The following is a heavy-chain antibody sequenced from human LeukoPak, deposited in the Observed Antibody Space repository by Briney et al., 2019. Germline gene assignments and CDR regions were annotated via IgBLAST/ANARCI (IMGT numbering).Heavy chain of an antibody. D-gene: IGHD1-26*01. CDR1: GGSISSSYW. V-gene: IGHV4-4*02. Sequence: SGTLSLTCAVSGGSISSSYWWSWVRQPPGKGLEWIGEIYHSGSTNYKPSLKSRVTISVDKSKNQFSLKLSSVTAADTAFYYCAGYIVSYPHDAFDIWGQGTMVTVSS. J-gene: IGHJ3*02. CDR3: AGYIVSYPHDAFDI. CDR2: IYHSGST.